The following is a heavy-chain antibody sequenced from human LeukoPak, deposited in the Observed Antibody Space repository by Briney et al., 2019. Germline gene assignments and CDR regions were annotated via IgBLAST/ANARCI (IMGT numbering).Heavy chain of an antibody. CDR1: GFTVSNNY. J-gene: IGHJ5*02. D-gene: IGHD4-23*01. CDR2: IYSGGTT. V-gene: IGHV3-53*01. CDR3: TTSPAVAS. Sequence: GGSLRLSCAASGFTVSNNYMTWVRQAPGKGLEWVSLIYSGGTTFYTDSVKGRFTISRDSSKNTLYLQMNNLNAEDTAVYYCTTSPAVASWGQGTLVTVSS.